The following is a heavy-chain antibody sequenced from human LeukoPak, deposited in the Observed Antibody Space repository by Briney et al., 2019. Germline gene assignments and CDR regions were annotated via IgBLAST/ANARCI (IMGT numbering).Heavy chain of an antibody. CDR3: AQGEGATKLDY. D-gene: IGHD1-26*01. J-gene: IGHJ4*02. CDR2: IIPILGIA. V-gene: IGHV1-69*04. CDR1: GGTFSSYA. Sequence: ASVNVSCKASGGTFSSYAISWVRQAPGQGLEWMGRIIPILGIANYAQKFQGRVTITADKSTSTAYMELSSLRSEDTAVYYCAQGEGATKLDYWGQGTLVTVSS.